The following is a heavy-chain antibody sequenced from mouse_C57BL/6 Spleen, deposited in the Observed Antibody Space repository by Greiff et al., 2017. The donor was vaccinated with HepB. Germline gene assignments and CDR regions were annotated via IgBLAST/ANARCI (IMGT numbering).Heavy chain of an antibody. CDR3: ARQEDYRGAMDY. CDR2: ISGGGGNT. D-gene: IGHD2-14*01. J-gene: IGHJ4*01. V-gene: IGHV5-9*01. CDR1: GFTFSSYT. Sequence: EVKLMESGGGLVKPGGSLKLSCAASGFTFSSYTMSWVRQTPEKRLEWVATISGGGGNTYYPDSVKGRFTISRDNAKNTLYLQMSSLRSEDTALYYCARQEDYRGAMDYWGQGTSVTVSS.